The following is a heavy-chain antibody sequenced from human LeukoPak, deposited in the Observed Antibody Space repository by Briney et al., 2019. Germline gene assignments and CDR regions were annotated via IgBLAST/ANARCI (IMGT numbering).Heavy chain of an antibody. CDR2: ISLSGSIT. D-gene: IGHD6-6*01. CDR1: GFIFSAYT. CDR3: AKLVSDSSSY. Sequence: GGSLRLSCEASGFIFSAYTMVWVRQAPGKGLEWISYISLSGSITYYADSVKGRFTISRDNARNSLHLQMNSLRAEDTAIYYCAKLVSDSSSYWGRGILVTVSS. V-gene: IGHV3-48*01. J-gene: IGHJ4*02.